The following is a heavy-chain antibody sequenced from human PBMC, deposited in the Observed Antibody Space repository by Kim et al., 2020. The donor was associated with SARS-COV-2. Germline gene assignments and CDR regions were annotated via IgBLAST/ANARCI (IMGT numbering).Heavy chain of an antibody. CDR2: IIPIFGTA. D-gene: IGHD3-9*01. V-gene: IGHV1-69*13. Sequence: SVKVSCKASGGTFSSYAISWVRQAPGQGLEWMGGIIPIFGTANYAQKFQGRVTITADESTSTAYMELSSLRSEDTAVYYCARRFGRYFDWLQGGYYYGMDVWGQGTTVTVSS. CDR3: ARRFGRYFDWLQGGYYYGMDV. CDR1: GGTFSSYA. J-gene: IGHJ6*02.